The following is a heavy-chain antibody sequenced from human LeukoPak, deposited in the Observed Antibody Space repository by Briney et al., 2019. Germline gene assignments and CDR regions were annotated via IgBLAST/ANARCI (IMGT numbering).Heavy chain of an antibody. D-gene: IGHD6-19*01. CDR2: IVVGSGNT. CDR1: GFTFTSSA. J-gene: IGHJ6*02. CDR3: AAARQIYSSGWYYYYYGMDV. Sequence: SVTVSCKASGFTFTSSAVQWVRQARGQRLEWIGWIVVGSGNTNYAQKFQERVTITRDMSTSTAYMELSSLRSKDTAVYYCAAARQIYSSGWYYYYYGMDVWGQGTTVTVSS. V-gene: IGHV1-58*01.